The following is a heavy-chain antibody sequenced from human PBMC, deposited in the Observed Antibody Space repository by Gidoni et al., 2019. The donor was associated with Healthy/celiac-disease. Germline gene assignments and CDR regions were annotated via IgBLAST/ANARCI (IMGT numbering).Heavy chain of an antibody. J-gene: IGHJ3*02. CDR3: ASFSSGYYYDLDAFDI. CDR1: GFTFSSYE. D-gene: IGHD3-22*01. V-gene: IGHV3-48*03. Sequence: EVQLVESGGGLVQPGGSLRLSCAASGFTFSSYEMNWVRQAPGKGLEWVSYISSSGSTIYYADSVKGRFTIFRDNAKNSLYLQMNSLRAEDTAVYYCASFSSGYYYDLDAFDIWGQGTMVTVSS. CDR2: ISSSGSTI.